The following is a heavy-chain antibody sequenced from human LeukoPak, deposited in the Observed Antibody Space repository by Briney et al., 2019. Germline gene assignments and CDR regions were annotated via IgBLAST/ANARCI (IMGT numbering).Heavy chain of an antibody. CDR1: GYTFTGYY. V-gene: IGHV1-2*02. Sequence: ASVKVSFKASGYTFTGYYMHWVRQAPGQGLEWTGWINPNSGGTNYAQKFQGRVTMTRDTSISTAYMELSRLRSDDTAVYYCARDFFRSMYYYDSSGYSNRDYWGQGTLVTVSS. D-gene: IGHD3-22*01. CDR2: INPNSGGT. J-gene: IGHJ4*02. CDR3: ARDFFRSMYYYDSSGYSNRDY.